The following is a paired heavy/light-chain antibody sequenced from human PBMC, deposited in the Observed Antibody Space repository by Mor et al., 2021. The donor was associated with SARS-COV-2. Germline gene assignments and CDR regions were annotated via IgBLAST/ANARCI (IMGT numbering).Heavy chain of an antibody. CDR1: GFTFRDYW. CDR2: VKEDGGKK. CDR3: ARIFYDFWSGYYVEGVYHYGMDV. Sequence: DVQLVESGGGLVQPGGSLRLSCVASGFTFRDYWMSWVRQAPGKGLEWVANVKEDGGKKFYLDSVKGRFTTSRDDASNSVFLQMDNLRVEDTAVYYCARIFYDFWSGYYVEGVYHYGMDVWGQGTTVTV. J-gene: IGHJ6*02. V-gene: IGHV3-7*01. D-gene: IGHD3-3*01.
Light chain of an antibody. V-gene: IGLV2-8*01. CDR2: EVT. CDR3: SSYTGSNYLGV. J-gene: IGLJ1*01. Sequence: QSALTQPPSASGSPGQSVTISCTGTSGDVGGYEFVSWYQQHSGKAPKLIIYEVTKRPSGVPARFSGSKSGNTASLTVSGLQHDDEADYYCSSYTGSNYLGVFGTGTRVTVL. CDR1: SGDVGGYEF.